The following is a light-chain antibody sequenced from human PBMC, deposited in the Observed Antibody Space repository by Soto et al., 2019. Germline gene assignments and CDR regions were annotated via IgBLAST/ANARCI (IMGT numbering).Light chain of an antibody. CDR1: QYMGTR. CDR3: QQANTDSRIFT. J-gene: IGKJ3*01. V-gene: IGKV1-12*01. Sequence: DVQVTQSPSSVSASVGDRVTITCRASQYMGTRLAWYQQRPGKAPNLLIYSASDLQSGVPSRFSGSGSGTDFTLTINNLQPEDYATYYCQQANTDSRIFTFGPGTRVDLK. CDR2: SAS.